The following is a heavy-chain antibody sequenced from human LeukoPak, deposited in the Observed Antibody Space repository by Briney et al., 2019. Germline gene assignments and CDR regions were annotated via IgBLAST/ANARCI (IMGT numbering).Heavy chain of an antibody. CDR1: GFTFSSYT. J-gene: IGHJ4*02. Sequence: PGASLRHSCAASGFTFSSYTMSWVRQAPGKGLEWVSGISISGGSTYYADSVKGRFTISRDNSKNTLYLQMNGLRAEDTAAYYCATKGTGLSDYWGQGTLVTISS. D-gene: IGHD1-1*01. CDR3: ATKGTGLSDY. CDR2: ISISGGST. V-gene: IGHV3-23*01.